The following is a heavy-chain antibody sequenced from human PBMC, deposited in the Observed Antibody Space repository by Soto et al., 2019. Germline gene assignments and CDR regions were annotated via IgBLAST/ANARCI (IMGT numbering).Heavy chain of an antibody. V-gene: IGHV4-61*01. D-gene: IGHD4-17*01. CDR2: IYYRGST. CDR3: ARGLDYVGFDY. J-gene: IGHJ4*02. CDR1: GDSVSSGSYY. Sequence: SETLSLTCIVSGDSVSSGSYYWSWIRQPPGKGLEWIGYIYYRGSTNYNPSLKSRATISIDTSRNQFSLKLNSVTAADTALYYCARGLDYVGFDYWGQGTLVTVSS.